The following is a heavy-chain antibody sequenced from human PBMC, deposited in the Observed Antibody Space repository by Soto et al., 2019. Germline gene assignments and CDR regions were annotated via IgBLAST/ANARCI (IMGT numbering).Heavy chain of an antibody. CDR1: GFAFSSYS. D-gene: IGHD3-10*01. J-gene: IGHJ6*02. CDR3: ARDLLDGMDV. V-gene: IGHV3-21*01. CDR2: ISSSSSYI. Sequence: EVQLVESGGGLVKPGGSLRLSCAASGFAFSSYSMNWVRQAPGKGLEWVSSISSSSSYIYYADSVKGRFTISRDNAKNSLYLQMNSLRAEDTAVYYCARDLLDGMDVWGQGTTVTVSS.